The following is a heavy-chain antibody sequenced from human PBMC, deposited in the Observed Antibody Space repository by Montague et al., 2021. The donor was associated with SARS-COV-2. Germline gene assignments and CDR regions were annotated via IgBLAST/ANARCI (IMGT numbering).Heavy chain of an antibody. D-gene: IGHD2-15*01. CDR2: TSGGT. Sequence: TSGGTDYNPSLESRVTMSVDTSQNQFSLKVNSVTAEDTAMYYCARGVVAAPPVGAYGGRGTLVTVYS. J-gene: IGHJ4*02. V-gene: IGHV4-4*07. CDR3: ARGVVAAPPVGAY.